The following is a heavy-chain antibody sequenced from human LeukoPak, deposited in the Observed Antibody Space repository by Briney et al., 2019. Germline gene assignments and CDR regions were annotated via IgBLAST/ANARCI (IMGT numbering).Heavy chain of an antibody. V-gene: IGHV1-69*04. D-gene: IGHD3-10*01. J-gene: IGHJ4*02. CDR3: ARAYQVVRGVTNYFDY. Sequence: GASVKVSCKASGGTFSSYAISWVRQAPGQGLEWMGRIIPILGIANYAQKFQGRVTITADKSTSTAYMELSSLRSEDTAVYYCARAYQVVRGVTNYFDYWGQGTLVNVSS. CDR2: IIPILGIA. CDR1: GGTFSSYA.